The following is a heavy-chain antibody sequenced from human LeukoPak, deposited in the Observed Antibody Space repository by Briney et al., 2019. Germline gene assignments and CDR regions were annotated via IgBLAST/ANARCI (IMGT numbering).Heavy chain of an antibody. D-gene: IGHD3-22*01. CDR1: GFTFSSYA. CDR2: ISYDGSNK. Sequence: GRSLRLSCAASGFTFSSYAMHWVRQAPGKGLEWVAVISYDGSNKYYADSVKGRFTISRDNSKNTLYLQMNSLRAEDTAVYYCAREPYYDSSGYYYVDYWGQGTLVTVSS. CDR3: AREPYYDSSGYYYVDY. V-gene: IGHV3-30-3*01. J-gene: IGHJ4*02.